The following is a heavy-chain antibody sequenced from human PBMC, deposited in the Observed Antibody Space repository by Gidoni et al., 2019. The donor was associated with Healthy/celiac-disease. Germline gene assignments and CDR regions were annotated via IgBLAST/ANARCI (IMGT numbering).Heavy chain of an antibody. CDR1: GCTFSSYG. V-gene: IGHV3-33*01. D-gene: IGHD6-13*01. J-gene: IGHJ1*01. Sequence: QVQLVESGGGVVQPGRSLRLSCAASGCTFSSYGMHWVRQAPGKGLEWVAVIWYDGSNKYYADSVKGRFTISRDNSKNTLYLQMNSLRAEDTAVYYCARDSPAAEPGYFQHWGQGTLVTVSS. CDR3: ARDSPAAEPGYFQH. CDR2: IWYDGSNK.